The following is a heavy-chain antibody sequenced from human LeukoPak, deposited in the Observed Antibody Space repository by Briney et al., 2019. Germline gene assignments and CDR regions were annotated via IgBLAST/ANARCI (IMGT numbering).Heavy chain of an antibody. CDR1: GGSISSYY. D-gene: IGHD6-19*01. J-gene: IGHJ4*02. V-gene: IGHV4-59*01. CDR3: ARVPHGKQWLVRREYYFDY. Sequence: SETLSLTCTVSGGSISSYYWSWIRQPPGRGLEWIGYIYYSGSTNYNPSLKSRVTISVDTSKNQFSLKLSSVTAADTAVYYCARVPHGKQWLVRREYYFDYWGQGTLVTVSS. CDR2: IYYSGST.